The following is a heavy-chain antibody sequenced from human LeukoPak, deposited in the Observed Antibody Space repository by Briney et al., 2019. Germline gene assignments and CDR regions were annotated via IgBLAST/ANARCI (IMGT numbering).Heavy chain of an antibody. J-gene: IGHJ4*02. CDR3: AKARGYSYASEY. CDR1: GFTFSSHA. V-gene: IGHV3-23*01. Sequence: GGSLRLSCAASGFTFSSHAMTWVRQASGKGLEWVSSISGSGGTTYYADSVKGRFTISRDNSRNTLFLQMDSLRAEDTAVYYCAKARGYSYASEYWGQGTLATVSS. D-gene: IGHD5-18*01. CDR2: ISGSGGTT.